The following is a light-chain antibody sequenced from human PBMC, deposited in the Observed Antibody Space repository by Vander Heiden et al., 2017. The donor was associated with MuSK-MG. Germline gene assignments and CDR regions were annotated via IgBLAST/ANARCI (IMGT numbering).Light chain of an antibody. CDR3: QQYNSYPYT. V-gene: IGKV1-5*03. CDR1: QSISSW. Sequence: DIQMTQSPSTLSASVGDRVTITCRASQSISSWLAWYQQKPGKAPKLMIYKASSLESGVPSRFSGSGSGTEFTLTISSLQPDDFATYYCQQYNSYPYTFGQGTKLEIK. J-gene: IGKJ2*01. CDR2: KAS.